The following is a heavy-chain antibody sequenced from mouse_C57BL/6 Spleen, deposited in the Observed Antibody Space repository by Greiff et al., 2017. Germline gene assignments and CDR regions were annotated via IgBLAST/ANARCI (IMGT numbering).Heavy chain of an antibody. CDR2: INPSTGGT. Sequence: VQLQQSGPELVKPGASVKISCKASGYSFTGYYMNWVKQSPEKSLEWIGEINPSTGGTTYNQKFKAKATLTVDKSSSTAYMQLKSLTSEDSAVXYCARYYSNLVDYWGQGTTLTVSS. CDR3: ARYYSNLVDY. J-gene: IGHJ2*01. D-gene: IGHD2-5*01. V-gene: IGHV1-42*01. CDR1: GYSFTGYY.